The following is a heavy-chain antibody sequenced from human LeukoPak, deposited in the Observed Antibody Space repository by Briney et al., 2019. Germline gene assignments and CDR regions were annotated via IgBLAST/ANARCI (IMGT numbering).Heavy chain of an antibody. V-gene: IGHV3-7*01. J-gene: IGHJ4*02. Sequence: GGSLRLSCAASGFTFSSYAMSWVRQAPGKGLEWVANIKQDGSEKYYVDSVKGRFTISRDNAKNSLYLKMNSLRAEDTAVYYCARELPSYSSGWYEDRYYFDYWGQGTLVTVSS. CDR2: IKQDGSEK. CDR3: ARELPSYSSGWYEDRYYFDY. CDR1: GFTFSSYA. D-gene: IGHD6-19*01.